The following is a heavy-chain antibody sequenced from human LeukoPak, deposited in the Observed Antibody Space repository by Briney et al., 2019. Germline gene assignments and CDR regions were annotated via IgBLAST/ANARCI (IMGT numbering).Heavy chain of an antibody. Sequence: SETLSLTCAVYGGSFSGYYWSWIRQPPGKGLEWIGEINHSESTNYNPSLKSRVTISVDTSKNQFSLKLSSVTAADTAVYYCARVGYSSGWYGYNWFDPWGQGTLVTVSS. CDR2: INHSEST. V-gene: IGHV4-34*01. D-gene: IGHD6-19*01. J-gene: IGHJ5*02. CDR3: ARVGYSSGWYGYNWFDP. CDR1: GGSFSGYY.